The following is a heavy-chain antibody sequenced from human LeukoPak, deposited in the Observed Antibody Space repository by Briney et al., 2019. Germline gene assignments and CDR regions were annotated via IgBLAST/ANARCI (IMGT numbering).Heavy chain of an antibody. CDR2: FDPEDGET. CDR1: GYTLTELS. J-gene: IGHJ4*02. D-gene: IGHD2-15*01. Sequence: ASVKVSCKVSGYTLTELSMHWVRQAPGKGLEWIGGFDPEDGETIYAQKFQGRVTMTEDTSTDTAYMELSSLRSEDTAVYYCATGSGLYCSGGSCYSGDYWGQGTLVTVSS. V-gene: IGHV1-24*01. CDR3: ATGSGLYCSGGSCYSGDY.